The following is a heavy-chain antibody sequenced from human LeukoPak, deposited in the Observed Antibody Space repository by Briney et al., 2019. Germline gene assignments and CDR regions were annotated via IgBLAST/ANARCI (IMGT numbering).Heavy chain of an antibody. CDR3: AREAGGDYVDY. CDR2: IYYSGST. V-gene: IGHV4-30-4*01. CDR1: GGSISSGDYY. D-gene: IGHD3-16*01. Sequence: PSQTLSLTCTVSGGSISSGDYYWSWIRQPPGKGLKWIGYIYYSGSTYYNPSLKSRVTISVDTSKNQFSLKLSSVTAADTAVYYCAREAGGDYVDYWGQGTLVTVSS. J-gene: IGHJ4*02.